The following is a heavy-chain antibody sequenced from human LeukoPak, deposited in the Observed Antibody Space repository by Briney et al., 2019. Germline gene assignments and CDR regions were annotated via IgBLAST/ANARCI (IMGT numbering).Heavy chain of an antibody. V-gene: IGHV1-69*13. Sequence: ASVKVSCKASGGTFNSYAISWVRQAPGQGLEWMGGIIPIFGTPKYAQKYQGRVTVTADESTSTAYMELSSLTSEDTAAYYCARDNKWELFALDYWGQGTLVTVSS. CDR3: ARDNKWELFALDY. CDR1: GGTFNSYA. D-gene: IGHD1-26*01. CDR2: IIPIFGTP. J-gene: IGHJ4*02.